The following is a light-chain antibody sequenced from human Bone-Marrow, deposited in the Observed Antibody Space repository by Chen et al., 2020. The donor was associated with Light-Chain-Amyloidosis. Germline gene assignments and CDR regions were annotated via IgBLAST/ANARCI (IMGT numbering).Light chain of an antibody. CDR3: QVWDRSRDRPV. Sequence: SYVLTQPSSVSVAPGQTATIACGGHNIGSTSVHWYQRTPGQAPLLVVYDDSDRPAGIPRRLCGSNSGNTATLTSSRVEAGDGAVHYCQVWDRSRDRPVFGGGTKLTVL. J-gene: IGLJ3*02. CDR1: NIGSTS. CDR2: DDS. V-gene: IGLV3-21*02.